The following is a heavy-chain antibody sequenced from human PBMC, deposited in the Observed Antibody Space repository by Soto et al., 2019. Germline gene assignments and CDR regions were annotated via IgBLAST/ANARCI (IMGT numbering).Heavy chain of an antibody. CDR2: INHSGRT. CDR1: GGSFSGYY. CDR3: ARGRRSYYYGSGSYNYFDY. D-gene: IGHD3-10*01. J-gene: IGHJ4*02. Sequence: NPSETLSLTCAVYGGSFSGYYWSWIRQPPGEWMEWIGEINHSGRTNYNPSLKSRVTISVDTSKNQFSLKLSSVTAADTAVYYCARGRRSYYYGSGSYNYFDYWGQGSLVTVSS. V-gene: IGHV4-34*01.